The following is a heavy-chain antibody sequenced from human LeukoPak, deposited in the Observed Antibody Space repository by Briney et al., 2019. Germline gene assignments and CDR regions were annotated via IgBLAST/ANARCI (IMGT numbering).Heavy chain of an antibody. CDR3: ATAVADNFDY. CDR2: INHSGST. Sequence: SETLSLTCAVYGGSFSGYYWSWICQPPGKGLEWIGEINHSGSTNYNPSLKSRVTISVDTSKNQFSLKLSSVTAADTAVYYCATAVADNFDYWGQGTLVTVSS. D-gene: IGHD6-19*01. CDR1: GGSFSGYY. V-gene: IGHV4-34*01. J-gene: IGHJ4*02.